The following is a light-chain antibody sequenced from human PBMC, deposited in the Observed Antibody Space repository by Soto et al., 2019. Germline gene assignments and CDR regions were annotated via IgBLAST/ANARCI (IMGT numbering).Light chain of an antibody. CDR1: QSISTY. Sequence: DIQMTQSPSSLSASVGDSVTITCRSSQSISTYLSWYQQKPGQAPKVLIYAASRLERGVPSMFSGSGSVTDFALTVSSLQPEDFATYYCQQTYDTPFTFGPGTTV. CDR2: AAS. CDR3: QQTYDTPFT. V-gene: IGKV1-39*01. J-gene: IGKJ3*01.